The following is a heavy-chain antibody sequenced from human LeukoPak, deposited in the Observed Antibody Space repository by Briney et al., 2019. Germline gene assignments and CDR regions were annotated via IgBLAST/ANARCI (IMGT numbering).Heavy chain of an antibody. Sequence: GESLKISCKGSGYSFTSYWIGWVRQMPGKGLEWKGIIYPGDSDTRYSPSFQGQVTISADKSISTAYLQWSSLKASDTAMYYCARHGRRNSSSRYNYYYYYMDVWGKGTTVTVSS. V-gene: IGHV5-51*01. CDR3: ARHGRRNSSSRYNYYYYYMDV. CDR2: IYPGDSDT. CDR1: GYSFTSYW. D-gene: IGHD6-6*01. J-gene: IGHJ6*03.